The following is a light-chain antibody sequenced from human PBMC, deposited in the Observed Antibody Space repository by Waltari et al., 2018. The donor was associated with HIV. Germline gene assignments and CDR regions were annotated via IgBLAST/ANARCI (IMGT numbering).Light chain of an antibody. J-gene: IGKJ4*01. CDR2: DAS. Sequence: ENVLTQSPATLSLSPGERATRSCRASQSVSSLLSWYQQKTGQAPRLLIYDASNRATGTPPRFSGSGSGTDFTLSISSLEPEDFAVYYCQQRSSWPLTFGGGTKVEIK. CDR3: QQRSSWPLT. V-gene: IGKV3-11*01. CDR1: QSVSSL.